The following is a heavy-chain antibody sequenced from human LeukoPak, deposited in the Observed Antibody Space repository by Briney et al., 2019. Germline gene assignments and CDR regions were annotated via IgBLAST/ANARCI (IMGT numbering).Heavy chain of an antibody. J-gene: IGHJ4*02. CDR1: GFTFSNYA. V-gene: IGHV3-23*01. CDR3: AKKMAGKYYFDY. D-gene: IGHD1-14*01. Sequence: GGSLRLSCAASGFTFSNYAMSWVRQAPGKGLEWISTLSSSGGSTSYADSVQGRFTISRDNSKNTLYLQMISLRTEDTAVYYCAKKMAGKYYFDYWGQGTLVTVSS. CDR2: LSSSGGST.